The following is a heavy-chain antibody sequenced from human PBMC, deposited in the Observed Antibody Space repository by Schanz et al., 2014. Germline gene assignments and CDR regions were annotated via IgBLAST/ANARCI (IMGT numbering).Heavy chain of an antibody. CDR1: GYTFTRSG. CDR3: ARDRRRYCSTASCLHDNWFDP. D-gene: IGHD2-2*01. CDR2: IIPSLGLA. J-gene: IGHJ5*02. Sequence: QVQLVQSGGEVKTPGASVKVSCKASGYTFTRSGISWVRQAPGQGLEWMGRIIPSLGLAKYEQKFQDKVTITADTSTTTAYMELRNLRSDDTAVYYCARDRRRYCSTASCLHDNWFDPWGQGTLVIVSS. V-gene: IGHV1-69*04.